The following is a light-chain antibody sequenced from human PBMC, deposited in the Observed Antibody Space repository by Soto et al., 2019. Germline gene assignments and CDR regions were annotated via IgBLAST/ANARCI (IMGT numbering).Light chain of an antibody. V-gene: IGLV2-14*01. J-gene: IGLJ1*01. Sequence: QSALTQPASVSGSPGQSITISCTGTSSDVGGYNYVSWYQQHPGKAPKLMIYEVSNRPSGVSNRFSGSKSGNTASLTISRLQAEDEADYYCSSYTSSSTLSVFGTGTKLTVL. CDR1: SSDVGGYNY. CDR2: EVS. CDR3: SSYTSSSTLSV.